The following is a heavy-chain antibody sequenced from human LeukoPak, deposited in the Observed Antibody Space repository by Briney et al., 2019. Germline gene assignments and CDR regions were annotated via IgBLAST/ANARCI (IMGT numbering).Heavy chain of an antibody. V-gene: IGHV4-31*03. CDR2: IYYSGTT. D-gene: IGHD5-12*01. CDR1: GGSISSGAYF. CDR3: ARAHGSGGDYFDY. J-gene: IGHJ4*02. Sequence: PSETLSLTCTVSGGSISSGAYFWSWIRQHPGKGLEWIGFIYYSGTTYYNPSLKSRLTLSKDTSKNHFSLTLSSVTAADTAVYYCARAHGSGGDYFDYWGQGTLVTVS.